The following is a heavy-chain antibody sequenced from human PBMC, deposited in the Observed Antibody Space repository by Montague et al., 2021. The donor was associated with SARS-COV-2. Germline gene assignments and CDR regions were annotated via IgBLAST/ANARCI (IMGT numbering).Heavy chain of an antibody. Sequence: SETLSLTCTVSGGSVSSGGYYWSWIRQPPGKGLEWIGYIYYSGSTNYNPSLKSRVTISLDTSKNQFSLKLTSVTAADTAVYYCARGPCITMIVVVITDIWFDPWGQGTLVTVSS. CDR3: ARGPCITMIVVVITDIWFDP. V-gene: IGHV4-61*08. CDR1: GGSVSSGGYY. D-gene: IGHD3-22*01. CDR2: IYYSGST. J-gene: IGHJ5*02.